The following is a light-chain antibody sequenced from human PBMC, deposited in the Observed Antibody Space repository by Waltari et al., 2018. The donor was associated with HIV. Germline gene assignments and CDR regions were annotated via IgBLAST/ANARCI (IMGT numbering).Light chain of an antibody. CDR1: SLKNYY. CDR3: HSRDCSGNPL. CDR2: AKI. V-gene: IGLV3-19*01. J-gene: IGLJ2*01. Sequence: SSELTQDPAVSVALGQTVSITCQGDSLKNYYANWYHQKPGQAPVLVIYAKINRHSGIPDRCSGSGSGNTASLTITGALAEDEVDYYCHSRDCSGNPLFGGGTKVTVL.